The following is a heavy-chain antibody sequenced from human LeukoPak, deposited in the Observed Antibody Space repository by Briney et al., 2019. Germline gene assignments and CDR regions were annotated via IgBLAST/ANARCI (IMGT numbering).Heavy chain of an antibody. CDR2: ISSSSSYI. CDR3: AKVGSSWDDY. Sequence: GSLRLSCAASGFPFSSYSMNWVRQAPGKGLGWVSSISSSSSYIYYADSVKGRFTISRDNAKNSLYLQMNSLRAEDTALYYCAKVGSSWDDYWGQGTLVTVSS. CDR1: GFPFSSYS. V-gene: IGHV3-21*04. D-gene: IGHD6-13*01. J-gene: IGHJ4*02.